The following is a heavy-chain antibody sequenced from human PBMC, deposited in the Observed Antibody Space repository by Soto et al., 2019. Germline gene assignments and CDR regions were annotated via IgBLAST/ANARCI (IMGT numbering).Heavy chain of an antibody. CDR1: GYTFTIYT. V-gene: IGHV1-3*01. CDR2: INAGNGNT. D-gene: IGHD6-19*01. Sequence: GASVKGSCKASGYTFTIYTMHWVRQAPGQRLEWMGWINAGNGNTKYSQKFQGRVTITRDTSASTAYMELSSLRSEDTAVYYCARGVAGFDLVNYWDQGTLVTVSS. J-gene: IGHJ4*02. CDR3: ARGVAGFDLVNY.